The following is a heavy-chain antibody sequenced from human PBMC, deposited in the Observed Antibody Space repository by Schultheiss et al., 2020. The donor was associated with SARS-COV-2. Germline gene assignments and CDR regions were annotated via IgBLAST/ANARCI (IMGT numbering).Heavy chain of an antibody. V-gene: IGHV2-5*08. CDR3: ARTRYSSGWNWFDP. CDR1: GFSLTTSGMC. Sequence: SGPTLVKPTQTLTLTCTFSGFSLTTSGMCVSWIRQPPGKALEWLALIYWNDDKRYSPSLKSRLTITKDTSKNQVVLTMTNMDPVDTATYYCARTRYSSGWNWFDPWGQGTLVTVSS. D-gene: IGHD6-19*01. J-gene: IGHJ5*02. CDR2: IYWNDDK.